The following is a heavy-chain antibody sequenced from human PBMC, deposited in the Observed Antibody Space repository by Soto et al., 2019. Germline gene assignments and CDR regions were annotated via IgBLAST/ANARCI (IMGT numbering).Heavy chain of an antibody. J-gene: IGHJ4*02. CDR1: GYTFTSYA. D-gene: IGHD1-26*01. CDR2: INAGNGNT. V-gene: IGHV1-3*01. CDR3: ARDVGATHY. Sequence: QVQLVQSGAEGKKPGASVKVSCKASGYTFTSYAMHWVRQGPGQRLERMGWINAGNGNTKYSQKFQGRVTVTRDTSASTAYMELTSLRSEDMPVYYCARDVGATHYWCQGTLVTGSS.